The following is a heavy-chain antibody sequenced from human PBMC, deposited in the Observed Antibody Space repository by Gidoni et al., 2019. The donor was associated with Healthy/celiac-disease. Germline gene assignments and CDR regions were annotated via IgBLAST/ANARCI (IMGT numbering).Heavy chain of an antibody. V-gene: IGHV3-30-3*01. D-gene: IGHD3-22*01. CDR2: ISYDGSNK. CDR3: ARGLGDSSGLRGWLGYYYYGMDV. Sequence: QVQLVESGGGVVQPGRSLRLSCAASGFTFSSYAMHWVRQAPGTGLEWVAVISYDGSNKYYADSVKGRFTISRDNSKNTLYLQMNSLRAEDTAVYYCARGLGDSSGLRGWLGYYYYGMDVWGQGTTVTVSS. J-gene: IGHJ6*02. CDR1: GFTFSSYA.